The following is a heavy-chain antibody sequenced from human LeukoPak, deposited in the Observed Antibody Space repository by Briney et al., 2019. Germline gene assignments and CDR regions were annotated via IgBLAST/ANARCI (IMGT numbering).Heavy chain of an antibody. D-gene: IGHD6-19*01. CDR2: IKQDGGEK. Sequence: GGSLRLSCAASGFTFSSYWMNWVRQAPGKGLEWVANIKQDGGEKYYVDSVKGRFTLSRDNANNSLYLQMHSLRGEDTAVYYCAREGSVARFDYWGQGTLVTVSS. CDR3: AREGSVARFDY. V-gene: IGHV3-7*01. CDR1: GFTFSSYW. J-gene: IGHJ4*02.